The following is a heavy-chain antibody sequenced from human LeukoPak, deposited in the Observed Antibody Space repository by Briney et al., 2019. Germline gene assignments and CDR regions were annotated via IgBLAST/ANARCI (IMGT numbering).Heavy chain of an antibody. CDR3: ARHKRYSGSPWDY. Sequence: SETLSLTCTVSGGSISSSSYYWGWIRQPPGKGLEWIGSIYYSGSTYYNPSLKSRVTISVDTSKNQFSLKLSSVTAADTAMYYCARHKRYSGSPWDYWGQGTLVTVSS. V-gene: IGHV4-39*01. J-gene: IGHJ4*02. CDR2: IYYSGST. D-gene: IGHD1-26*01. CDR1: GGSISSSSYY.